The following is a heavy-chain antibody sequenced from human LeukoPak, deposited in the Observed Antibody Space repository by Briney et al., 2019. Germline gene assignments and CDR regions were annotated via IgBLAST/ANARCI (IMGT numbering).Heavy chain of an antibody. D-gene: IGHD6-13*01. Sequence: SETLSLTCTVSGGSITSSSYYWGWIRQPPGKGLEWIGSIFYSGSTYYNPSLKSRVTISVDTSETQFSLKLSSVTAADTAVYYCAKQQLVRCFDYWGQGTLVTVSS. J-gene: IGHJ4*02. CDR2: IFYSGST. V-gene: IGHV4-39*01. CDR1: GGSITSSSYY. CDR3: AKQQLVRCFDY.